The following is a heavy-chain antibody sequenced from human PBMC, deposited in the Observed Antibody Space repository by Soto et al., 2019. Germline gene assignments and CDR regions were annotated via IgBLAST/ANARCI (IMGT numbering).Heavy chain of an antibody. Sequence: SETLSLTCTVSGGSISSYYWSWIRQPPGKGLEWIRYIYYSGSTNYNPSLKSRVTISVDTSKNQFSLKLSSVTAADTAVYYCARDRPVMITFGGVIPHQYYYYYGMDVWGQGTTVTVSS. CDR3: ARDRPVMITFGGVIPHQYYYYYGMDV. V-gene: IGHV4-59*01. D-gene: IGHD3-16*02. CDR2: IYYSGST. CDR1: GGSISSYY. J-gene: IGHJ6*02.